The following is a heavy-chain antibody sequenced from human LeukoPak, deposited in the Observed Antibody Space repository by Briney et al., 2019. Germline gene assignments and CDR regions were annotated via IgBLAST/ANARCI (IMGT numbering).Heavy chain of an antibody. CDR3: ARAIGEGRNLHFDY. J-gene: IGHJ4*02. V-gene: IGHV1-2*02. D-gene: IGHD3-10*01. CDR2: INPNSGGT. Sequence: ASVKVSCKASGYTFTGYYIHWVRQAPGQGLEWVGWINPNSGGTNYAQKFQGRVTMTRDMSISTAYMELSRLTSDDTAVYYCARAIGEGRNLHFDYWGQGTLVTVSS. CDR1: GYTFTGYY.